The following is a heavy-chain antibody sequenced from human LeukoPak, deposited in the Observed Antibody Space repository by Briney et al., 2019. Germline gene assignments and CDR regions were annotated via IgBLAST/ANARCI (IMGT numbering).Heavy chain of an antibody. CDR1: GFTFSSYS. J-gene: IGHJ5*02. CDR3: ARVSGYCSSTSCYLGP. D-gene: IGHD2-2*01. CDR2: ISSSSSYI. Sequence: GGSLRLSCAASGFTFSSYSMNWVRQAPGKGLEWVSSISSSSSYIYYADSVKGRFTISRDNSKNSLYLQMNSLRAEDTAVYYCARVSGYCSSTSCYLGPWGQGTLVTVSS. V-gene: IGHV3-21*01.